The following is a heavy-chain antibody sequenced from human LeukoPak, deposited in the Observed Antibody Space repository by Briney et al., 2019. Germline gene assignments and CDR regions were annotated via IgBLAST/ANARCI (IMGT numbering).Heavy chain of an antibody. CDR3: AKDQWSGYAPDY. Sequence: GGSLRLSCAASGFTFSSYGMHWVRQAPGKGLDWVAFIRYDGSNKYYADSVKGRFTISRDNSKNTLYLQMNSLRAEDTAAYYCAKDQWSGYAPDYWGQGTLVTVSS. CDR2: IRYDGSNK. CDR1: GFTFSSYG. D-gene: IGHD3-3*01. J-gene: IGHJ4*02. V-gene: IGHV3-30*02.